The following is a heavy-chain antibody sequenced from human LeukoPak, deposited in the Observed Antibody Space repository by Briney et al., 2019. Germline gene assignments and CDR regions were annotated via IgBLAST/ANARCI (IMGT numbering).Heavy chain of an antibody. D-gene: IGHD2-15*01. CDR3: AATDVVAATGFDY. Sequence: GESLKISCKGSGYSFTSYWIGWVRQMPGKGLEWMGIIYPGDSDTRYSPSFQGQVTISADKSISTAYLQWSSLKASDTAMYCCAATDVVAATGFDYWGQGALVTVSS. J-gene: IGHJ4*02. CDR1: GYSFTSYW. V-gene: IGHV5-51*01. CDR2: IYPGDSDT.